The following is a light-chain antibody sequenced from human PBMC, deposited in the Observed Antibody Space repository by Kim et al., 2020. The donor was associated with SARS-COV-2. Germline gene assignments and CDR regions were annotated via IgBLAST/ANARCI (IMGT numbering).Light chain of an antibody. CDR2: TNN. J-gene: IGLJ1*01. CDR1: FSNIGGNN. V-gene: IGLV1-44*01. CDR3: VAWDGRLNAYV. Sequence: GQRVSISCSGSFSNIGGNNVNWYQHIPGRAPRLLIHTNNQRPSGVPDRFAGSKSDTSASLAISGLQSDDEADYYCVAWDGRLNAYVFGTGTKVTVL.